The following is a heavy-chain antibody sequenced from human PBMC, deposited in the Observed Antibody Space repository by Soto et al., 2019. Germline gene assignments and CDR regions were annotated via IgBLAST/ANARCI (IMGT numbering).Heavy chain of an antibody. V-gene: IGHV1-58*01. J-gene: IGHJ4*02. CDR3: AADSRSGGSYSFDY. D-gene: IGHD1-26*01. CDR2: IVVGSGNT. CDR1: GFTFTSSA. Sequence: SVKVSCKASGFTFTSSAVQWVRQARGQRLEWIGWIVVGSGNTNYAQKFQERVTITRDMSTSTAYMELSSLRSEDTAVYYCAADSRSGGSYSFDYWGQGTLVTVSS.